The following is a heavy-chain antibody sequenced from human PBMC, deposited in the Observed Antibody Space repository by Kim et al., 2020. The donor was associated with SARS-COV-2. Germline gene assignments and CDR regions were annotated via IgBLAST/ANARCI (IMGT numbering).Heavy chain of an antibody. J-gene: IGHJ1*01. Sequence: GYAQKFQGRVSMTRNTSISTAYMELSSLRSEDTAVYYCTPNTLTTRYFQHWGQGTLVTVSS. V-gene: IGHV1-8*01. D-gene: IGHD4-17*01. CDR3: TPNTLTTRYFQH.